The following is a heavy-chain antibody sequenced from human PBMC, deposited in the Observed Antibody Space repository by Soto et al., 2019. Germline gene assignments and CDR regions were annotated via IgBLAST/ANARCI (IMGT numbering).Heavy chain of an antibody. CDR2: IIPIFGTA. D-gene: IGHD3-3*01. CDR3: ARDRDSDYDFWSGQPNSNFNWFDP. V-gene: IGHV1-69*13. J-gene: IGHJ5*02. Sequence: GASVKVSCKASGGTFSSYAISWVRQAPGQGLEWMGGIIPIFGTANYAQKFQGRVTITADESTSTAYMELRSLRSDDTAVYYCARDRDSDYDFWSGQPNSNFNWFDPWGQGTLVTVSS. CDR1: GGTFSSYA.